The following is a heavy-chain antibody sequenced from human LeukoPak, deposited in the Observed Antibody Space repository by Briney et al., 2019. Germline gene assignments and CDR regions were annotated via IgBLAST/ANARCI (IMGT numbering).Heavy chain of an antibody. D-gene: IGHD3-22*01. CDR2: ISGSGGST. J-gene: IGHJ4*02. CDR3: ARDEVYDSSGYFSY. V-gene: IGHV3-23*01. CDR1: GFTFSSYA. Sequence: PGGSLRLSCAASGFTFSSYAMSWVRQAPGKGLEWVSAISGSGGSTYYADSVKGRFTISRDNSKNTLYLQMNSLRAEDTAVYYCARDEVYDSSGYFSYWGQGTLVTVSS.